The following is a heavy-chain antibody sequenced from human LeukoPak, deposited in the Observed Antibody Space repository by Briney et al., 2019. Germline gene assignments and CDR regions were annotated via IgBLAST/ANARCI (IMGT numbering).Heavy chain of an antibody. Sequence: GGSLGLSCAASGFTFSGYAMSWVRQAPGKGLEWVSAISGNGGYTYYADSVKGRFTISRDNAKNSLYLQMNSLRAEDTAVYYCARGALYYYGSGSYLYMDVWGKGTTVTISS. CDR3: ARGALYYYGSGSYLYMDV. CDR2: ISGNGGYT. CDR1: GFTFSGYA. J-gene: IGHJ6*03. V-gene: IGHV3-23*01. D-gene: IGHD3-10*01.